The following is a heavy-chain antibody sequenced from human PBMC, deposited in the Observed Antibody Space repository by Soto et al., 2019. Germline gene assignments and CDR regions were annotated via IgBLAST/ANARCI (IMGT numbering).Heavy chain of an antibody. CDR3: TRDASRDSSARGWFDP. D-gene: IGHD6-13*01. CDR2: ISGTGHKT. J-gene: IGHJ5*02. CDR1: GFTFSSNG. V-gene: IGHV3-23*01. Sequence: GGSLRLSCATSGFTFSSNGMSWVRQAPGKGLDWVSGISGTGHKTYYADSVKGRFTISRDNSKNTLFLQMNSLRAEDTAVYYCTRDASRDSSARGWFDPWGPGTLVTVSS.